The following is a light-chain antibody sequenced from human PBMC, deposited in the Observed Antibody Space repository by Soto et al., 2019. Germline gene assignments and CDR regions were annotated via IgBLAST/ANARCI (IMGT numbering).Light chain of an antibody. Sequence: EIVLTQSPGTLSVSPGERATPSSRASQSVGRNFLAWYQQKPGQAPRLLIYGASTRASGIPDRFSGSGSGTDFTLTISRLVPEDFAVYYCQQYASSPLTFGGGTKVETK. V-gene: IGKV3-20*01. CDR1: QSVGRNF. CDR3: QQYASSPLT. J-gene: IGKJ4*01. CDR2: GAS.